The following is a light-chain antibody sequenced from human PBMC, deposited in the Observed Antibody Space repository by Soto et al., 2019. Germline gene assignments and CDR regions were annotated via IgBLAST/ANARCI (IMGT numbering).Light chain of an antibody. CDR1: SSYVGGYNY. Sequence: QSVLTQPASVSGSPGQSITISCTGTSSYVGGYNYVSWYQQHPGNAPKLLIYDVSNRPSGVSNRFSGAKSGNTASLTISGIQAEDEADYYCSSYTSSSTLVFGTGTKVTVL. CDR2: DVS. CDR3: SSYTSSSTLV. V-gene: IGLV2-14*01. J-gene: IGLJ1*01.